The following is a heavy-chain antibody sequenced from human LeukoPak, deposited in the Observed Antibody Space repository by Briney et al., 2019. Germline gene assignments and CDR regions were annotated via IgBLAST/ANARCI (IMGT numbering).Heavy chain of an antibody. Sequence: GGSLRLSCATSGFIFSSYWMCWVRQAPGKGLEWVANIKSDGSEEYYGDSVKGRFTISRDNAKNSLYLQMNSLKVEDTAVYYCARGDLWLGHWGQGSLVTVSS. CDR1: GFIFSSYW. V-gene: IGHV3-7*01. CDR3: ARGDLWLGH. CDR2: IKSDGSEE. D-gene: IGHD3-10*01. J-gene: IGHJ4*02.